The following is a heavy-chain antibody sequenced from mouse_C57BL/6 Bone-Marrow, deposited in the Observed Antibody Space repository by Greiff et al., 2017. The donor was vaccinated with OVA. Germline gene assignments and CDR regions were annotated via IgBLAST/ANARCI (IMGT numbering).Heavy chain of an antibody. Sequence: QVQLQQPGAELVRPGTSVKLSCKASGYTFTSYWMHWVKQRPGQGLEWIGVIDPSDSYTNYNQKFKGKATLTVDTSSSTAYMQLRSLTSEDSAVYYCASWSFFDYWGQGTTLTVSS. J-gene: IGHJ2*01. V-gene: IGHV1-59*01. CDR2: IDPSDSYT. CDR1: GYTFTSYW. CDR3: ASWSFFDY.